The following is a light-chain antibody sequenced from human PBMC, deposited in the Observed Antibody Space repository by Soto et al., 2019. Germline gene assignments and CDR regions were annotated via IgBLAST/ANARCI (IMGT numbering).Light chain of an antibody. J-gene: IGLJ1*01. Sequence: QSALTQPRSVSGSPGQSLTISCTGTSSDVGGYNYVSWYQQYPGKVPKLMIYDVTKRPSGVPDRFSGSKSGNTASLTISGLQAEDEADYYCCWHAGSYTYAFGTGTNVTV. V-gene: IGLV2-11*01. CDR2: DVT. CDR3: CWHAGSYTYA. CDR1: SSDVGGYNY.